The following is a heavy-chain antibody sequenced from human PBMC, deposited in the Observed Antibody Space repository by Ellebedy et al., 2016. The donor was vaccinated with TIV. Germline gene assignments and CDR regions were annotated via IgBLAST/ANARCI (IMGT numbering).Heavy chain of an antibody. V-gene: IGHV3-30-3*01. J-gene: IGHJ4*02. CDR1: GFTFSSYA. D-gene: IGHD4-17*01. CDR2: ISYGGSNK. Sequence: GGSLRLSXAASGFTFSSYAMHWVRQAPGKGLEWVAVISYGGSNKYYADSVKGRFTISRDNSKNTLYLQMNSLRAEDTAVYYCARGVASATVTTGYFDYWGQGTLVTVSS. CDR3: ARGVASATVTTGYFDY.